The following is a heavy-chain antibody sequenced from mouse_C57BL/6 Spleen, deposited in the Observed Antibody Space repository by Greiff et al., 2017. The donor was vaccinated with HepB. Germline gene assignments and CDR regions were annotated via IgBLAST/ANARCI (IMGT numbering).Heavy chain of an antibody. V-gene: IGHV1-82*01. CDR3: ARSNWDVSGGYFDY. CDR2: IYPGDGDT. Sequence: VQLQQSGPELVKPGASVKISCKASGYAFSSSWMNWVKQRPGKGLEWIGRIYPGDGDTNYNGKFKGKARLTADKSSSTAYMQLSSLTSEDSAVYFCARSNWDVSGGYFDYWGQGTTLTVSS. J-gene: IGHJ2*01. D-gene: IGHD4-1*01. CDR1: GYAFSSSW.